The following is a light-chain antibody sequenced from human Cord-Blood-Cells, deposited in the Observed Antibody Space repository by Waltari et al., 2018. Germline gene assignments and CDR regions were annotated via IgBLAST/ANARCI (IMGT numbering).Light chain of an antibody. CDR2: DAS. Sequence: EIVLTQSTATLSLSPGERATLSCRASQSVSSYLAWYQQKPGQAPRLLIYDASNRATGIPARFSGSGSGTDFTLTISSLEPEDFAVYYCQQRSNWPFALTFGGGTKVEIK. V-gene: IGKV3-11*01. CDR3: QQRSNWPFALT. CDR1: QSVSSY. J-gene: IGKJ4*01.